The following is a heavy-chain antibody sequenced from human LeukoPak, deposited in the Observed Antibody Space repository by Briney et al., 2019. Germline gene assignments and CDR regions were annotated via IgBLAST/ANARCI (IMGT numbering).Heavy chain of an antibody. CDR3: VRDSHYYDTSDPKYRLDY. CDR2: ISSGGSPM. J-gene: IGHJ4*02. V-gene: IGHV3-11*04. Sequence: GGSLRLSCAASGFTFSDHSMSWIRQSPGKGLEWVAYISSGGSPMFYIDSVKGRSTVSRDNAKNSLYLEVHSLRAEDTAVYYCVRDSHYYDTSDPKYRLDYWGQGTLVTVSS. D-gene: IGHD3-22*01. CDR1: GFTFSDHS.